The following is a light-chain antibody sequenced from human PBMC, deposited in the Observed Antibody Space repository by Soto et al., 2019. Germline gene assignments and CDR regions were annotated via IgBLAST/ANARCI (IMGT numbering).Light chain of an antibody. J-gene: IGKJ1*01. CDR2: DAS. CDR1: QSISNK. Sequence: DIQITQSPSTLSASVGDRVTITCRASQSISNKLAWYQQKAGKAPKVLIYDASTLESGVPSRFSGSGSGTEFTLTISSLQPDDFATYYCQQYHTYPRTFGQGTKVDI. V-gene: IGKV1-5*01. CDR3: QQYHTYPRT.